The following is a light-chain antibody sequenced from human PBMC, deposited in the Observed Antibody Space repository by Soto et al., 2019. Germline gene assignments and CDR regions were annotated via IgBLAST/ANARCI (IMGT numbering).Light chain of an antibody. V-gene: IGKV1-39*01. CDR2: AAT. CDR1: QSINNY. Sequence: DIQMTQSPSSLSASLGDRVTITCRASQSINNYLNWYQQEEGKAPKLLIYAATSLQSGVPSRFSGSGSGTEFTLTISSLQPGDFATYYCQQSYNSPYTFGLWTKLEIK. CDR3: QQSYNSPYT. J-gene: IGKJ2*01.